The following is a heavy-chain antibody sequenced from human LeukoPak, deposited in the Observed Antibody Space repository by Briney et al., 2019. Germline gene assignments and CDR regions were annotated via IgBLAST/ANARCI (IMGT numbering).Heavy chain of an antibody. V-gene: IGHV7-4-1*02. CDR1: GYTFTSYA. CDR3: ASRYCSGGICPPTPTFDY. CDR2: INTKTGNP. J-gene: IGHJ4*02. Sequence: VASVTVSCTASGYTFTSYAMNWVRQAPGQGVEGMGWINTKTGNPTYAQGFTGRFVFSLETSVSTAYLQISSLKAEDTAVYYCASRYCSGGICPPTPTFDYWGQGTLVTVSS. D-gene: IGHD2-15*01.